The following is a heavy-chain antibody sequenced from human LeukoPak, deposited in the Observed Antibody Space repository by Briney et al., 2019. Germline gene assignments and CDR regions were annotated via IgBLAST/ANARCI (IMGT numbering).Heavy chain of an antibody. CDR3: ARDLNYDYLWGSFEYDY. Sequence: GSLRLSCAASGFDFSYYWMTWVRQAPGKGLEWVANINQDGSKKYYVDSVKGRFTISRDNAKNSLYLQLNILRAEDTAVYYCARDLNYDYLWGSFEYDYWGQGTLVTVSS. J-gene: IGHJ4*02. V-gene: IGHV3-7*01. CDR2: INQDGSKK. CDR1: GFDFSYYW. D-gene: IGHD3-16*01.